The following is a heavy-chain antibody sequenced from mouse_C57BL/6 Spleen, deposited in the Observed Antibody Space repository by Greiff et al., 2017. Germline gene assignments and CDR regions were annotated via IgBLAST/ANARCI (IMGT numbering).Heavy chain of an antibody. CDR3: ARRYGSSGWFAY. D-gene: IGHD1-1*01. CDR2: INPSTGGT. J-gene: IGHJ3*01. Sequence: VQLKESGPELVKPGASVKISCKASGYSFTGYYMNWVKQSPEKSLEWIGEINPSTGGTTYNQKFKAKATLTVDKSSSTAYMQLKSLTSEDSAVYYCARRYGSSGWFAYWGQGTLVTVSA. V-gene: IGHV1-42*01. CDR1: GYSFTGYY.